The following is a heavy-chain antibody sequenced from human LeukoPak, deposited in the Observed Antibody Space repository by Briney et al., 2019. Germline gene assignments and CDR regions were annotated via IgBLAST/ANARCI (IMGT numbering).Heavy chain of an antibody. CDR1: GGTFSNYA. Sequence: SVKVPCKASGGTFSNYALSWVRQAPGQGLEWMGRIIPILGIANYAQKFQGRVTITADKSTSTAYMELSGLRSDDTAVYYCARDGGSYQGRFDPWGQGTLVTVSS. V-gene: IGHV1-69*04. CDR3: ARDGGSYQGRFDP. CDR2: IIPILGIA. J-gene: IGHJ5*02. D-gene: IGHD1-26*01.